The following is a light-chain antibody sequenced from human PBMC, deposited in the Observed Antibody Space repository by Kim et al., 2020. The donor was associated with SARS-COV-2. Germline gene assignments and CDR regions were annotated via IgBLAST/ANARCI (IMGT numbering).Light chain of an antibody. CDR1: SGSVSTSYY. V-gene: IGLV8-61*01. J-gene: IGLJ3*02. CDR2: STN. Sequence: QTVVTQEPSFSVSPGGTVTLTCGLSSGSVSTSYYPSWYQQTPGQAPRTLIYSTNTRSSGVPDRFSGSILGNKAALTITGAQADDESDYYCVLYMGRALGWVFGGGTKLTVL. CDR3: VLYMGRALGWV.